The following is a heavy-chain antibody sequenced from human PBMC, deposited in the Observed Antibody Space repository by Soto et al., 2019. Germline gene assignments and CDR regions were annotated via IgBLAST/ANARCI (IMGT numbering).Heavy chain of an antibody. V-gene: IGHV3-9*01. D-gene: IGHD2-15*01. CDR2: ISWNSGSI. J-gene: IGHJ4*02. CDR1: GFTFDDYA. Sequence: EVQLVECGGGLVQPGRSLRLSCAASGFTFDDYAMHWVRQAPGKGLEWVSGISWNSGSIGYADSVKGRFTISRDNAKNSLYLQMNSLRAEDTALYYCAKEMAQYYCSGGSCYGDYFDYWGQGTLVTVSS. CDR3: AKEMAQYYCSGGSCYGDYFDY.